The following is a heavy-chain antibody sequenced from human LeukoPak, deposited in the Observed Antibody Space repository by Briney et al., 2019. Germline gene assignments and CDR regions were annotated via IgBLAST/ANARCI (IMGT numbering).Heavy chain of an antibody. D-gene: IGHD1-1*01. CDR2: IYSGGST. J-gene: IGHJ4*02. CDR3: ANEGEYYFDY. Sequence: GGSLRLSCAASGFTVSSNYMSWVRQAPGKGLEWVSVIYSGGSTYYADSARGRFTISRDNSKNTLYLQMNSLRAEDTAVYYCANEGEYYFDYWGQGTLVTVSS. V-gene: IGHV3-66*02. CDR1: GFTVSSNY.